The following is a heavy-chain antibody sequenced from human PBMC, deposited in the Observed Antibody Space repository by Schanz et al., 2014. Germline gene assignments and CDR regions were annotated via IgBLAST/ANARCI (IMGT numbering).Heavy chain of an antibody. CDR2: IGGSGDST. Sequence: EVHLLESGGGLVQPGGSLRLSCAASGFTFSNHALSWVRQAPGKGLEWVSGIGGSGDSTHYADSVKGRFIISRDNSKNTLYLQVNSLRAEDMAVYYCAKHVRSLTGNDYWGQGTLVTVSS. V-gene: IGHV3-23*01. CDR3: AKHVRSLTGNDY. J-gene: IGHJ4*02. CDR1: GFTFSNHA. D-gene: IGHD3-9*01.